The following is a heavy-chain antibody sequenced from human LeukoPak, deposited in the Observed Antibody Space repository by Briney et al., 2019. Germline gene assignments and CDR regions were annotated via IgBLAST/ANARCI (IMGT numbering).Heavy chain of an antibody. J-gene: IGHJ5*02. CDR1: GGTFSSYA. CDR3: ARDCPNALVPAARGCWFDP. Sequence: SVKVSCKASGGTFSSYAISWVRQAPGQGLEWMGGIIPIFGTANYAQKFQGRVTITTDESTSTAYMELSSLRSEDTAVYYCARDCPNALVPAARGCWFDPWGQGTLVTVSS. D-gene: IGHD2-2*01. CDR2: IIPIFGTA. V-gene: IGHV1-69*05.